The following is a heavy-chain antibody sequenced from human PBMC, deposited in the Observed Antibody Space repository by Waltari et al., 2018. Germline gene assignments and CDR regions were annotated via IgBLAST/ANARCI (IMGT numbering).Heavy chain of an antibody. D-gene: IGHD1-26*01. CDR3: ASWDPVSPG. V-gene: IGHV3-7*01. CDR2: STLNGPEK. J-gene: IGHJ6*02. Sequence: EVQLVESGGGLVQPGGSLRLSGAAPGITFKNYWVSWIRQPPGKGLWWVAHSTLNGPEKHYVVPVKARFTISRDNAQNSLSLQMASWRAEDTAIYFGASWDPVSPGWGRGTTVTVSS. CDR1: GITFKNYW.